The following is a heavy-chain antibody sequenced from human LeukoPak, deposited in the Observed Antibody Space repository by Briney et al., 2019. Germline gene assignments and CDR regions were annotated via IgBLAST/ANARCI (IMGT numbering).Heavy chain of an antibody. CDR2: IYNSGST. D-gene: IGHD3-9*01. V-gene: IGHV4-59*08. CDR1: GVSISSSY. J-gene: IGHJ4*02. Sequence: SETLSLTCTVSGVSISSSYWRWIRQPPGKGLEWIGYIYNSGSTNYNPSLKSRVTISVDTSRNQLSLKLTSVTAADTAVYYCARHGHDDILTGYYTPSDYWGQGTLVTVSS. CDR3: ARHGHDDILTGYYTPSDY.